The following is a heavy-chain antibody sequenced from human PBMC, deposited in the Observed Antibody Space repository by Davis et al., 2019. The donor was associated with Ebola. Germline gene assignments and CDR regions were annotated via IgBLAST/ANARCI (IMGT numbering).Heavy chain of an antibody. CDR3: AKLNTVTTWPVVGY. D-gene: IGHD4-11*01. CDR1: GFTFSAHA. V-gene: IGHV3-23*01. CDR2: IGLQHDT. Sequence: GGSLRLSCAASGFTFSAHAMYWVRQAPGKGLEWVSIIGLQHDTYYPDSVKGRFTISRDNSKNTLYLQMNSLRAEDTAVYYCAKLNTVTTWPVVGYWGQGTLVTVSS. J-gene: IGHJ4*02.